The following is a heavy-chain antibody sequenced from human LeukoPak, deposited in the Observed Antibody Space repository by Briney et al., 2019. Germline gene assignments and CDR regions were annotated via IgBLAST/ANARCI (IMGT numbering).Heavy chain of an antibody. CDR2: IYYSGST. Sequence: SATLSLTCTVSGGSISSYYWSWVRQPPGKGLEWIEYIYYSGSTNYNPSLKSRVTISVDTSKNQFSLKLSSVTAADTAVYYCARTDGSGSYYAFDIWGQGTMVTVSS. V-gene: IGHV4-59*08. D-gene: IGHD3-10*01. J-gene: IGHJ3*02. CDR1: GGSISSYY. CDR3: ARTDGSGSYYAFDI.